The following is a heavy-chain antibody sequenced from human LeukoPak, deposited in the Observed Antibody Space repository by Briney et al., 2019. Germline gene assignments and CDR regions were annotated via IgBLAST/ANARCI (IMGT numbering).Heavy chain of an antibody. CDR2: IYASGST. J-gene: IGHJ4*02. D-gene: IGHD5-24*01. CDR3: ARDRPKMGRYFDY. Sequence: SETLSLTCTVSGYSISSGFYWGWIRQPPGKGLEWIGRIYASGSTNYNPSLKSRVTISVDTSKNQFSLKLSSVTAADTAVYYCARDRPKMGRYFDYWGQGTLVTVSS. CDR1: GYSISSGFY. V-gene: IGHV4-38-2*02.